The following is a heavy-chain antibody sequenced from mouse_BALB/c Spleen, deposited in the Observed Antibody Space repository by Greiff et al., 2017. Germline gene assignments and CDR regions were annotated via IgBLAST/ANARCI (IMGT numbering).Heavy chain of an antibody. Sequence: EVQRVESGGGLVQPGGSRKLSCAASGFTFSSFGMHWVRQAPEKGLEWVAYISSGSSTIYYADTVKGRFTISRDNPKNTLFLQMTSLRSEDTAMYYCARRGDYDEGGAMDYWGQGTSVTVSS. J-gene: IGHJ4*01. CDR2: ISSGSSTI. CDR3: ARRGDYDEGGAMDY. CDR1: GFTFSSFG. D-gene: IGHD2-4*01. V-gene: IGHV5-17*02.